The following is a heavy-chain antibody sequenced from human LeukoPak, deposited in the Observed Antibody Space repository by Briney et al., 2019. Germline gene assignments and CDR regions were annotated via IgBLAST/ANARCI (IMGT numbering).Heavy chain of an antibody. Sequence: PSETLSLTCAVYGGSFSGYYWRWIRPPPGKGLEWIGEINHSGSTNYNPSLKSRVTISVDTSKNQFSLKLSSVTAADTAVYYCARGLEQPKKGYMDVWGKGTTVTVSS. CDR1: GGSFSGYY. CDR2: INHSGST. V-gene: IGHV4-34*01. CDR3: ARGLEQPKKGYMDV. J-gene: IGHJ6*03.